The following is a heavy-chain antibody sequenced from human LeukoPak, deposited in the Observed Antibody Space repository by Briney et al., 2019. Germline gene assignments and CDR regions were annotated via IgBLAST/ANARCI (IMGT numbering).Heavy chain of an antibody. J-gene: IGHJ4*02. D-gene: IGHD5-12*01. Sequence: SETLSLTCTVSGGSISSYYWSWIRQPPGKGLEWIGYVYYSGTTNYNPSLKSRVTISVDTSKSQFSLKLSSVTAADTAVYYCARAGGYLLYFDYWGQGTLVTVSS. V-gene: IGHV4-59*01. CDR2: VYYSGTT. CDR3: ARAGGYLLYFDY. CDR1: GGSISSYY.